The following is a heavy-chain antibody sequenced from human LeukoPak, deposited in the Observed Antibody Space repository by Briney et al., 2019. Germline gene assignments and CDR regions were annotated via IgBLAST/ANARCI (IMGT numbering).Heavy chain of an antibody. CDR3: ARQLVGWSWQLGEGYYMDV. CDR2: IYTSGST. V-gene: IGHV4-61*02. CDR1: GGSISSGSYY. D-gene: IGHD6-6*01. Sequence: SETLSLTCTVSGGSISSGSYYWSWIRQPAGKGLEWIGRIYTSGSTNYNPSLKSRVTISVDTSKNQFSLKLSSVTAADTAVYYCARQLVGWSWQLGEGYYMDVWGKGTTVTVSS. J-gene: IGHJ6*03.